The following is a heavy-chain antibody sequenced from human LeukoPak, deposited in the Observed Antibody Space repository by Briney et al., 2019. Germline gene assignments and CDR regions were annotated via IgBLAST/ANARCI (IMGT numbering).Heavy chain of an antibody. CDR2: ISGSGANT. V-gene: IGHV3-23*01. CDR3: AGGAAYDILTGYATAT. Sequence: AGGSLRLSCAASGFTFSSYAMNWARQAPGKGLEWVSGISGSGANTYYADSVKGRFTISRDNSKKVLYLQMNSLRSEDTAVYYCAGGAAYDILTGYATATWGQGTLVTVSS. D-gene: IGHD3-9*01. CDR1: GFTFSSYA. J-gene: IGHJ5*02.